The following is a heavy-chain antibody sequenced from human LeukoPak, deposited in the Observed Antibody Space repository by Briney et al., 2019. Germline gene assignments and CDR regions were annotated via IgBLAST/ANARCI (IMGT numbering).Heavy chain of an antibody. CDR3: AKSFSETERATITAY. V-gene: IGHV4-59*01. CDR2: IYYSGST. Sequence: PSETLSLTCTVSGGSISSYYWSWIRQPPGKGLEWIGYIYYSGSTNYNPSLKSRVTISVDTSKNQFSLKLSSVTAADTAIYYWAKSFSETERATITAYWGQGTLVTVSS. J-gene: IGHJ4*02. D-gene: IGHD5-24*01. CDR1: GGSISSYY.